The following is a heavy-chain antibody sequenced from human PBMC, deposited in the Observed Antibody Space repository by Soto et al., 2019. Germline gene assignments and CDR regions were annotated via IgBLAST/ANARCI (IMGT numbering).Heavy chain of an antibody. CDR3: ANYCSGGSCYPGGGG. CDR2: IYYSGST. D-gene: IGHD2-15*01. CDR1: GGSISSGDYY. V-gene: IGHV4-30-4*01. J-gene: IGHJ4*02. Sequence: QVQLQESGPGLVKPSQTLSLTCTVSGGSISSGDYYWSWIRQPPGKGLEWIGYIYYSGSTYYNPYLKSRVTISVDTSKNQFSLKLSSVTAADTAVYYCANYCSGGSCYPGGGGWGQGTLVTVSS.